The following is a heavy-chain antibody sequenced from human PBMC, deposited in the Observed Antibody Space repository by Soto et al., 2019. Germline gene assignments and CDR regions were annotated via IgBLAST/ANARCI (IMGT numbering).Heavy chain of an antibody. J-gene: IGHJ4*02. V-gene: IGHV3-30*18. CDR1: GFTFSSYG. Sequence: QVQLVESGGGVVQPGRSLRLSCAASGFTFSSYGMQWVRQAPGKVLEWVEVISYDGINEYYPDSVNGRFTSARDNSKTTLYLQMNSLRAEDTAVYYCAKDKGIVGATPHYWGQGTLVTVSS. CDR3: AKDKGIVGATPHY. D-gene: IGHD1-26*01. CDR2: ISYDGINE.